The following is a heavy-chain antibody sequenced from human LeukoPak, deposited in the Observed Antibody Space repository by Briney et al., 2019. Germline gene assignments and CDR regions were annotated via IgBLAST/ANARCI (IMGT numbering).Heavy chain of an antibody. CDR1: GFTFSSYG. CDR3: GKRLTSWELEY. J-gene: IGHJ4*02. V-gene: IGHV3-30*02. D-gene: IGHD1-26*01. Sequence: PGGSLRLSCAASGFTFSSYGMHWVRQAPGKGLEWVAVIWSGGTDKYYADSVKGRFTVSRDNSKNTLYLQMNSLRAEDTAVYYCGKRLTSWELEYWGQGTLVTVSS. CDR2: IWSGGTDK.